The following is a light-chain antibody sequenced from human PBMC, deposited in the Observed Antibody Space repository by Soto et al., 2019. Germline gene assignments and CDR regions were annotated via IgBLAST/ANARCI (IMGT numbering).Light chain of an antibody. CDR1: SSDVGSYNL. Sequence: QSALTQPASVSGSPGQSITISCTGTSSDVGSYNLVSWYHQHPGKAPKLMIYAGSKRPSGVSNRFSGSKSGNTASLTIAGRQAEDEADYYCCSYAGSLYVFGTGTKLTVL. J-gene: IGLJ1*01. CDR3: CSYAGSLYV. V-gene: IGLV2-23*01. CDR2: AGS.